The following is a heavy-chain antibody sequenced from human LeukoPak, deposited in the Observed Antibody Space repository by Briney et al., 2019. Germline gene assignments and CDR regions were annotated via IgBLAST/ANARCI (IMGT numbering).Heavy chain of an antibody. CDR3: ARDVGVAYDFWSGYYTGKEYFQH. Sequence: GGSLRLSCAASGFTFSSYWMSWVRQAPGKGLEWVANIKQDGSERYYVDSVKGRFTISRDNAKNSLYLQMNSLRAEDTAVYYCARDVGVAYDFWSGYYTGKEYFQHWGQGTLVTVSS. CDR2: IKQDGSER. J-gene: IGHJ1*01. CDR1: GFTFSSYW. V-gene: IGHV3-7*01. D-gene: IGHD3-3*01.